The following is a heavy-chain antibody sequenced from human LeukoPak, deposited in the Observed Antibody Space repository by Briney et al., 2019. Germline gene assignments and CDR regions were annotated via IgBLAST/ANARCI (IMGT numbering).Heavy chain of an antibody. CDR1: GYTFISHD. CDR3: ARDLGGSYSSENWFDP. V-gene: IGHV1-8*03. Sequence: GASVKVSCKASGYTFISHDINWVRQATGQGLEWMGWINPNSGNTGYAQKFQGRVTFTRNTSISTAYMELSSLRSEDTAVYYCARDLGGSYSSENWFDPWGQGTLVTVSS. CDR2: INPNSGNT. D-gene: IGHD1-26*01. J-gene: IGHJ5*02.